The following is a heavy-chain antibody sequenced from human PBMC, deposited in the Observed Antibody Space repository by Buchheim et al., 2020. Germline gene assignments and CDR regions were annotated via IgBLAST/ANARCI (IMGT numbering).Heavy chain of an antibody. J-gene: IGHJ5*02. CDR1: GGSISSGGYS. V-gene: IGHV4-30-4*07. CDR3: ARAWRTVTTGNWFDP. Sequence: QVQLQESGPGLVKPSQTLSLTCAVSGGSISSGGYSWSWIRQPPGKGLEWIGYIYYSGSTYYNPSLKSRVTISVDTSKNQFSLKLSSVTAADTAVYYCARAWRTVTTGNWFDPWGQGTL. CDR2: IYYSGST. D-gene: IGHD4-11*01.